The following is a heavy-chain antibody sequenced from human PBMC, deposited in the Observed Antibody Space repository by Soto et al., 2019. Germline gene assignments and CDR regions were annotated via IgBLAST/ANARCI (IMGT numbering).Heavy chain of an antibody. V-gene: IGHV3-11*01. CDR3: ARRSFDWLLSSLYYFDY. CDR1: GFTFSDYY. D-gene: IGHD3-9*01. J-gene: IGHJ4*02. Sequence: GGSLRLSCXASGFTFSDYYMSWILQAPGKGLEWVSYISSSGSTIYYADSVKGRFTISRDNAKNSLYLQMNSLRAEDTAVYYCARRSFDWLLSSLYYFDYWGQGTLVTVSS. CDR2: ISSSGSTI.